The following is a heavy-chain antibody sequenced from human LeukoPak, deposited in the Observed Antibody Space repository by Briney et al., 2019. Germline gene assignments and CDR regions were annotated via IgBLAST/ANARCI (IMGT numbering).Heavy chain of an antibody. D-gene: IGHD3-22*01. V-gene: IGHV3-21*04. J-gene: IGHJ4*02. CDR2: ISSSSSYI. Sequence: PGGSLRLSCTGSGFTFSTYGMHWVRQAPGKGLEWVSSISSSSSYIYYADSVKGRFTISRDNSKNTLYLQMNSLRAEDTAVYYCARRRPGYYYDSSGSSAPDFDYWGQGTLVTVSS. CDR3: ARRRPGYYYDSSGSSAPDFDY. CDR1: GFTFSTYG.